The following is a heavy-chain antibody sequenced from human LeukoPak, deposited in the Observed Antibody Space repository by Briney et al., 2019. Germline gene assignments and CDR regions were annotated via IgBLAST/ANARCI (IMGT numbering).Heavy chain of an antibody. J-gene: IGHJ5*02. CDR1: GFTFSTYA. V-gene: IGHV3-23*01. D-gene: IGHD2-2*01. Sequence: GGSLRLSCAASGFTFSTYAMSWARQAPGKGLERVSAISGDGGGTEYADAVKGRFTISRDNSKNTMYLQMDSLRAEDTAVYYCAQCSTTCYSNYFDPWGQGTLVTVSS. CDR2: ISGDGGGT. CDR3: AQCSTTCYSNYFDP.